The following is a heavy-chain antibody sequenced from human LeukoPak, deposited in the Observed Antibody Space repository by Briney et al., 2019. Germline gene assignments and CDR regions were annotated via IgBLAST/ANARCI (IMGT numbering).Heavy chain of an antibody. CDR2: IYYSGIT. CDR3: AREDYDYYYMDV. CDR1: GGSISSYY. J-gene: IGHJ6*03. Sequence: RSSETLSLTCSVPGGSISSYYWSWIRQPPGKGLEWIGYIYYSGITNYNPSLKSRVTISVDTSKNQFSLKLSSVTAADTAVYYCAREDYDYYYMDVWGKGTTVTVSS. V-gene: IGHV4-59*01.